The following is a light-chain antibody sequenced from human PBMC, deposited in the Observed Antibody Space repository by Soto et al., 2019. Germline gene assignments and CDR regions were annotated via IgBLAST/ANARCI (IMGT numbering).Light chain of an antibody. CDR2: GAF. CDR3: HQYDTSPLT. CDR1: QTVTNNY. V-gene: IGKV3-20*01. J-gene: IGKJ4*01. Sequence: EVVLTQYPGTLSLSPGERVTLYCRPSQTVTNNYLAWYQQKPGRAPRLLIFGAFNRATGIPDRFSGSVSGTDFTLTISRLEPEDFATYDCHQYDTSPLTFGGGTKVDI.